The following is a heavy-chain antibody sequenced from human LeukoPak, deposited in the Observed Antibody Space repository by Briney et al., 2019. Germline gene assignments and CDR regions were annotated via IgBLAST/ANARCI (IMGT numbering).Heavy chain of an antibody. CDR3: ARVGYCGGNCHYYFDY. CDR2: INGDGSST. D-gene: IGHD2-21*02. Sequence: PGGSLRLSCAASGFTFSSYWMHWVRQAPGKGLVWVSRINGDGSSTTYSDSVKGRFTISRDNAKNTLYLQMNSLRAEDTAVYYCARVGYCGGNCHYYFDYWGQGTLVTVSS. V-gene: IGHV3-74*01. J-gene: IGHJ4*02. CDR1: GFTFSSYW.